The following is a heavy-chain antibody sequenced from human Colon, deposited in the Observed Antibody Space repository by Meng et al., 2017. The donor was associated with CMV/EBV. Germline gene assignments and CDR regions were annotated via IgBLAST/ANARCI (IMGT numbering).Heavy chain of an antibody. D-gene: IGHD3-16*01. Sequence: SETLSLTCTVSGGSISTYYWSWIRQPPGKGLEWLGDIYYSGRTTYNPALNSRVTISVDTSKNQFSLKLSSVTAADTAVYYCARVRDWGGESARFDYWGQGTLVTVSS. CDR2: IYYSGRT. CDR1: GGSISTYY. CDR3: ARVRDWGGESARFDY. V-gene: IGHV4-59*01. J-gene: IGHJ4*02.